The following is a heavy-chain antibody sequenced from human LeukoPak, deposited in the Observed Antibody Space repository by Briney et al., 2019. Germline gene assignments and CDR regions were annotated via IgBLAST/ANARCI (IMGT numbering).Heavy chain of an antibody. J-gene: IGHJ4*02. D-gene: IGHD2-2*02. CDR2: INHSGST. CDR3: ARGQWWVPAAIFDY. CDR1: GGSFSCYY. V-gene: IGHV4-34*01. Sequence: ETLSLTCAVYGGSFSCYYWSWIRQPPGKGLEWIGEINHSGSTNYNPSLKSRVTISVDTSKNQFSLKLSSVTAADTAVYYCARGQWWVPAAIFDYWGQGTLVTVSS.